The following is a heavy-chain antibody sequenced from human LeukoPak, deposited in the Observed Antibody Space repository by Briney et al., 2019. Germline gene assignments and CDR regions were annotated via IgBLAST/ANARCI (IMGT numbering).Heavy chain of an antibody. CDR3: ARDSDTANFVEY. D-gene: IGHD5-18*01. CDR2: IWYDGSNK. J-gene: IGHJ4*02. Sequence: GGSLRLSCAASGFTFSTYAMSWVRQAPGKGLEWVAVIWYDGSNKYYADSVKGRFTISRDNSKNTLYLQMNSLRAEDTAVYYCARDSDTANFVEYWGQGTLVTVSS. V-gene: IGHV3-33*08. CDR1: GFTFSTYA.